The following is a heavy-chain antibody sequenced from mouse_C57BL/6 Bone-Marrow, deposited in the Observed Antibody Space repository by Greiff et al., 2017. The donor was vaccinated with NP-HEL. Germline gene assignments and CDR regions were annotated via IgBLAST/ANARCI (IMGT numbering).Heavy chain of an antibody. CDR3: ARGYYGS. CDR1: GFTFSDYG. J-gene: IGHJ4*01. CDR2: ISSGSSTI. Sequence: EVKVEESGGGLVKPGGSLKLSCAASGFTFSDYGMHWVRQAPEKGLERVAYISSGSSTIYYADTVKGRFTISRDNAKNTLFLQMTSLRSEDTAMYYCARGYYGSGGQGTSVTVSS. D-gene: IGHD2-2*01. V-gene: IGHV5-17*01.